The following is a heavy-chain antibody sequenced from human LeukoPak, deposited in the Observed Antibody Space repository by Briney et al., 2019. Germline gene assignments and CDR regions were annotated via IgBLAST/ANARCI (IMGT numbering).Heavy chain of an antibody. V-gene: IGHV1-3*01. CDR1: GYTFTGYY. D-gene: IGHD3-3*01. CDR3: ARSDFWSGYYLFPFDY. Sequence: ASVKVSCKASGYTFTGYYMHWVRQAPGQRLEWMGWINAGNGNTKYSQKFQGRVTITRDTSASTAYMELSSLRSEDTAVYYCARSDFWSGYYLFPFDYWGQGTLVTVSS. J-gene: IGHJ4*02. CDR2: INAGNGNT.